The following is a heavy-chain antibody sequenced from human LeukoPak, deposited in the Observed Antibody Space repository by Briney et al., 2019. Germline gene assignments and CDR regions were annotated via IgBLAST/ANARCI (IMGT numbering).Heavy chain of an antibody. Sequence: PGGSLRLSCAASGFSFSSYAMNWVRQAPGKGLEWVGRIKSKTDGGTTDYAAPVKGRFTISRDDSKNTLYLQMNSLKTEDTAVYYCTTKALLWFGELPQYWGQGTLVTVSS. J-gene: IGHJ4*02. CDR1: GFSFSSYA. CDR3: TTKALLWFGELPQY. V-gene: IGHV3-15*01. D-gene: IGHD3-10*01. CDR2: IKSKTDGGTT.